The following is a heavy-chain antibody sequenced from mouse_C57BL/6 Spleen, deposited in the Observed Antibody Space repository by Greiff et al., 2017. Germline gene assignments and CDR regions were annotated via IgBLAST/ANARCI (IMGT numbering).Heavy chain of an antibody. D-gene: IGHD4-1*01. CDR2: ISDGGSYT. CDR3: ARDGNWGIWFAY. J-gene: IGHJ3*01. V-gene: IGHV5-4*01. Sequence: EVKLVESGGGLVKPGGSLKLSCAASGFTFSSYAMSWVRQTPEKRLEWVATISDGGSYTYYPDNVKGRFTISRDNAKNNLYLQMSHLKSEDTAMYYCARDGNWGIWFAYWGQGTLVTVSA. CDR1: GFTFSSYA.